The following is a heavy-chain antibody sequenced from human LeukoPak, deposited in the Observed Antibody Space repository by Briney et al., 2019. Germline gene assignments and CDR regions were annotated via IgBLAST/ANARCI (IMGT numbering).Heavy chain of an antibody. CDR2: IYYNGNT. D-gene: IGHD6-6*01. CDR3: ARVGWGNAAAHPNWLDP. V-gene: IGHV4-39*07. J-gene: IGHJ5*02. Sequence: SETLSLTCTVSGGSISATTYYWGWIRQPPGTGLEWIANIYYNGNTAYNPSLKSQATISIDTSKNQFSLRLNSVTAADTAVYYCARVGWGNAAAHPNWLDPWGQGILVTVSS. CDR1: GGSISATTYY.